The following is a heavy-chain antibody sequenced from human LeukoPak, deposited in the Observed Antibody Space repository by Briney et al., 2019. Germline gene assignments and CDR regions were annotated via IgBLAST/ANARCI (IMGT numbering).Heavy chain of an antibody. CDR2: IYFSGNT. CDR1: GGSISSYY. CDR3: AGRGDDFWSGYSDY. D-gene: IGHD3-3*01. J-gene: IGHJ4*02. V-gene: IGHV4-59*08. Sequence: SETLSLTCTVSGGSISSYYWSWFRQPPGKGLEWIGYIYFSGNTNYNPSLKSRVTMSVDTSKNQLSLKLSSVTAADTAVYYCAGRGDDFWSGYSDYWGQGTLVTVSP.